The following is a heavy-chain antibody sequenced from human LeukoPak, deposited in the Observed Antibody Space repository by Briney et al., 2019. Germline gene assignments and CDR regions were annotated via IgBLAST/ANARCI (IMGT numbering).Heavy chain of an antibody. CDR2: INTDGSST. D-gene: IGHD2-15*01. Sequence: PGGSLRLSYAASGFTFSSFWMHWVRQAPGKGLVWVSRINTDGSSTNYADSVKGRFTISRDNAKNTLFLQMNSLRADDTAVYYCARGLGYCSGGACSVWGQGTLVTVSS. V-gene: IGHV3-74*01. J-gene: IGHJ4*02. CDR1: GFTFSSFW. CDR3: ARGLGYCSGGACSV.